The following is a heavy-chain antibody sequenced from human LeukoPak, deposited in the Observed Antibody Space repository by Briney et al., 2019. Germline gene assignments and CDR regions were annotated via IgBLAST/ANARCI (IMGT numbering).Heavy chain of an antibody. CDR2: IWFDGIRK. CDR3: ARDLEDSSPFGAFDM. D-gene: IGHD3-22*01. CDR1: GFTFSNYG. Sequence: PGRSLRHSCAASGFTFSNYGMHWVRQVPGKGLEWVAAIWFDGIRKYYADSVKGRLTISRDNSKNTLYLQMNSLRAEDTAVYYCARDLEDSSPFGAFDMWGQGTMVTVSS. V-gene: IGHV3-33*01. J-gene: IGHJ3*02.